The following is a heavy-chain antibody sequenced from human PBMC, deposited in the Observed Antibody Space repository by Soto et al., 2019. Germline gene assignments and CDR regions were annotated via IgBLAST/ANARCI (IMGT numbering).Heavy chain of an antibody. CDR1: GGSISSGDYY. V-gene: IGHV4-30-4*01. Sequence: PSETLSLTCTVSGGSISSGDYYWSWIRQPPGKGLEWIGYIYYSGSTYYNPSLKSRVTISVDTSKNQFSLKLSSVTAADTAVYNCARSEYDSSGYQYFQHWGQGTLVTVPS. CDR3: ARSEYDSSGYQYFQH. J-gene: IGHJ1*01. CDR2: IYYSGST. D-gene: IGHD3-22*01.